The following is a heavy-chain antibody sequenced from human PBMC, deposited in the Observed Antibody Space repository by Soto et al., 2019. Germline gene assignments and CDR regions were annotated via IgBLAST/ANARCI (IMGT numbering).Heavy chain of an antibody. CDR1: GYTFTSYD. CDR2: MNPSSGNT. CDR3: ARVRGRITMVRGVSRGDWFDP. Sequence: GASVKVSCKASGYTFTSYDINWVRQATGQGLEWMGWMNPSSGNTGYAQKFQGRVTMTRNTSISTAYMELSSLRSEDTAVYYCARVRGRITMVRGVSRGDWFDPWGQGTLVTVSS. V-gene: IGHV1-8*01. D-gene: IGHD3-10*01. J-gene: IGHJ5*02.